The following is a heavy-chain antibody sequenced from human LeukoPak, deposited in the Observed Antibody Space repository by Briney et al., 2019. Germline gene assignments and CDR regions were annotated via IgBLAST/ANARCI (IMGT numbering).Heavy chain of an antibody. CDR3: VKRNALEF. CDR2: IKEDGSAR. CDR1: GVSFSSHW. J-gene: IGHJ3*01. V-gene: IGHV3-7*01. Sequence: GGSLRLSCVASGVSFSSHWMNWVRQAPGKGLEWVANIKEDGSARYYVESVNGRFTISRDNTKNSVFLQMNNWRGEDSAVYYCVKRNALEFWGQGTMVTVSS.